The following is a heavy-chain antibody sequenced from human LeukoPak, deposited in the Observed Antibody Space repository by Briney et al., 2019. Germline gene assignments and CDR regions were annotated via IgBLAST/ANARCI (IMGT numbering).Heavy chain of an antibody. D-gene: IGHD2-2*02. CDR3: ARAEIVVVPAAILRGEYFQH. J-gene: IGHJ1*01. Sequence: ASVKVSCKASGYTFTGYYMHWVRQAPGQGLEWMGWINPNSGGTNYAQKFQGRVTMTRDTSISTAYMELSRLRSDDTAVYYCARAEIVVVPAAILRGEYFQHWGQGTLVTVSS. CDR2: INPNSGGT. CDR1: GYTFTGYY. V-gene: IGHV1-2*02.